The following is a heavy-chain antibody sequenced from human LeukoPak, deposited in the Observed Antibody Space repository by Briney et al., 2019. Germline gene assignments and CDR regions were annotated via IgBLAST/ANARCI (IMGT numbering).Heavy chain of an antibody. CDR1: GGSISSYY. D-gene: IGHD3-10*01. J-gene: IGHJ4*02. Sequence: SETLSLTCTVSGGSISSYYWSWIRQPPGKGLEWIGYIYYSGSTNYNPSLKSRVTISVDTSKNQFSLQLNSVTPEDTAVYYCARDLTLMYGSGSYYYFDYWGQGTLVTVSS. V-gene: IGHV4-59*12. CDR2: IYYSGST. CDR3: ARDLTLMYGSGSYYYFDY.